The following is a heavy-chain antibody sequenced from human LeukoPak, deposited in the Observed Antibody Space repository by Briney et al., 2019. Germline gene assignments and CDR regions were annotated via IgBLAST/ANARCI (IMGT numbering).Heavy chain of an antibody. CDR2: ISPDGSTT. Sequence: PGGSLRLSCAASGFSISSYWMHWVRQVPGKGLVWVSRISPDGSTTSYADSVKGRFTISRDNAKNTLYLQMNSLRAEDTAVYYCASGYSSGWSRDYWGQGTLVTVSS. J-gene: IGHJ4*02. CDR3: ASGYSSGWSRDY. V-gene: IGHV3-74*01. CDR1: GFSISSYW. D-gene: IGHD6-19*01.